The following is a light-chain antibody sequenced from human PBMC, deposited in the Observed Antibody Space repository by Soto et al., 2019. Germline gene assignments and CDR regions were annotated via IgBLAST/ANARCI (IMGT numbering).Light chain of an antibody. V-gene: IGLV1-44*01. CDR2: SYN. CDR3: ASWDGSVNGGV. J-gene: IGLJ1*01. Sequence: QSALTQPPSASGTPGQRVTISCSGSSSNIGSNTVDYYQQLPGTAPKLLISSYNQRPSGAPDRLSGSASGTSASLAISGLQCEDETDYCCASWDGSVNGGVCXTGTEGTVL. CDR1: SSNIGSNT.